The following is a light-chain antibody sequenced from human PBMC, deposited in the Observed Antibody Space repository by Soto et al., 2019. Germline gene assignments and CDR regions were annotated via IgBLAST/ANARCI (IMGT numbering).Light chain of an antibody. V-gene: IGLV1-40*01. J-gene: IGLJ2*01. CDR2: GNS. CDR1: SSNIGAGYD. Sequence: QPVLTQPPSVSGAPGQRVTISCTGSSSNIGAGYDVHWYQQLPGTAPKLLIYGNSNRPSGVPDRFSGSNSGTSASLAITGLQAEDEADDYCQSYDSSLRGVVFGGGTKLTVL. CDR3: QSYDSSLRGVV.